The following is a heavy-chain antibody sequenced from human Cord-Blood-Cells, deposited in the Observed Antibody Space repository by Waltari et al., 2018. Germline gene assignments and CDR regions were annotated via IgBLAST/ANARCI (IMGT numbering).Heavy chain of an antibody. CDR1: GGSISSGDYY. V-gene: IGHV4-30-4*01. CDR2: IYDSGST. Sequence: QVQLQESGPGLVKPSQTLSLTCTVSGGSISSGDYYWSWIRQPPGKGLEWIGYIYDSGSTYYNPSLKSRVTISVDTSKSQFSLKLSSVTAADTAVYYCARVPYGGNSHFDYWGQGTLVTVSS. CDR3: ARVPYGGNSHFDY. J-gene: IGHJ4*02. D-gene: IGHD2-21*02.